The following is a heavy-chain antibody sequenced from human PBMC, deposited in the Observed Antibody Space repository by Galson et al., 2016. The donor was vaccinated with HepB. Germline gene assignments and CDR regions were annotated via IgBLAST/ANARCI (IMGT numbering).Heavy chain of an antibody. V-gene: IGHV3-23*01. CDR2: ISGTGGTT. CDR1: GFTLSSYA. J-gene: IGHJ4*02. Sequence: SLRLSCAASGFTLSSYAMSWVHQAPGKGLQWVTSISGTGGTTYYADSAKGRFTISRDNSKSTMYLQMNGLRAEDTALYYCARDGYNYVPLDYWGQGTLVTGSS. CDR3: ARDGYNYVPLDY. D-gene: IGHD5-24*01.